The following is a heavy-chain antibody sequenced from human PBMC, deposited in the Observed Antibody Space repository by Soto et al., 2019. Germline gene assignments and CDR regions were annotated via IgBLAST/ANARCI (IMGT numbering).Heavy chain of an antibody. CDR1: GGSISRTTYY. CDR2: FFIGGNT. Sequence: SETLSLTCSVSGGSITGGSISRTTYYWGWMRQPPGKGLEWIASFFIGGNTYYNPSLKSRVTISVDTSKNQFSLKLTSVTAADTAVYYCARDKITGLFDYWGQGTLVTVSS. V-gene: IGHV4-39*07. CDR3: ARDKITGLFDY. J-gene: IGHJ4*02. D-gene: IGHD2-8*02.